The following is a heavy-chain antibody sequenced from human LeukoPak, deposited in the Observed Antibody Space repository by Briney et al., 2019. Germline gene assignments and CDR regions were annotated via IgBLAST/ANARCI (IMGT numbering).Heavy chain of an antibody. Sequence: GSSLRLSCAASGFTISSYAMSWVRQAPGKGLEWVSAISGSGGSTYYADSVKGRFTISRDNSKNTLYLQMNSLRAEDTAVYYCARGDYDYVWGSYRSPYYFDYWGQGTLVTVSS. CDR1: GFTISSYA. V-gene: IGHV3-23*01. CDR3: ARGDYDYVWGSYRSPYYFDY. J-gene: IGHJ4*02. CDR2: ISGSGGST. D-gene: IGHD3-16*02.